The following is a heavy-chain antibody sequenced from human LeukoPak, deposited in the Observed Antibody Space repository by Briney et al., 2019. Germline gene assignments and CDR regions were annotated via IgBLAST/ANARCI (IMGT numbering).Heavy chain of an antibody. Sequence: SVKVSCKASGGTFSSYAISWVRQAPGQGLEWMGGIIPIFGTANYAQKFQGGVTITADESTSTAYMELSSLRSEDTAVYYCARKPWFGESYYFDYWGQGTLVTVSS. V-gene: IGHV1-69*13. CDR3: ARKPWFGESYYFDY. J-gene: IGHJ4*02. CDR1: GGTFSSYA. D-gene: IGHD3-10*01. CDR2: IIPIFGTA.